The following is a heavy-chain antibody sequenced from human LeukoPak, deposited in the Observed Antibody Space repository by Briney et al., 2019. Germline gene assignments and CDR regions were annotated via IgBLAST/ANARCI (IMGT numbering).Heavy chain of an antibody. D-gene: IGHD3-3*01. CDR1: GYTFTSYG. Sequence: ASVKVSCKASGYTFTSYGISWVRQAPGQGLEWMGWISAYNGNTNYAQKLQGRITMTTDTSTSTAYMELRSLRSDDTAVYYCARAPSFYDFWSAYRYAFDIWGQGTMVTVSS. J-gene: IGHJ3*02. CDR3: ARAPSFYDFWSAYRYAFDI. CDR2: ISAYNGNT. V-gene: IGHV1-18*01.